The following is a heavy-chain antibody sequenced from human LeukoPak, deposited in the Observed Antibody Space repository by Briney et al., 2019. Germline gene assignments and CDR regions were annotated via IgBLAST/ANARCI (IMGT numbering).Heavy chain of an antibody. CDR2: IIHIFGIA. J-gene: IGHJ6*02. V-gene: IGHV1-69*04. D-gene: IGHD2-2*01. Sequence: ASVKVSCKASGGTFSSYAISWVRQAPGQGLEWMGRIIHIFGIANYAQKFQGRVTITADKSTSTAYMELSSLRSEDTAVYYCASAQYCSSTSCYLGYYYYGMDVWGQGTTVTVSS. CDR3: ASAQYCSSTSCYLGYYYYGMDV. CDR1: GGTFSSYA.